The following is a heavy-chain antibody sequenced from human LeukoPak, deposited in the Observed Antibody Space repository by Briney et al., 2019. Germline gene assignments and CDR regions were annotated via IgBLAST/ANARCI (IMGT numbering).Heavy chain of an antibody. V-gene: IGHV4-39*07. J-gene: IGHJ4*02. Sequence: PSHTLSLTCTVSGGSISSSSYYWAWIRQPPGKVLEWIGSIYYSGSTYYNPSLKSRVTISVDTSKNQFSLKLSSVTAADTAVYYCARGRLTYYFDYWGQGTLVTVSS. D-gene: IGHD2-21*02. CDR2: IYYSGST. CDR3: ARGRLTYYFDY. CDR1: GGSISSSSYY.